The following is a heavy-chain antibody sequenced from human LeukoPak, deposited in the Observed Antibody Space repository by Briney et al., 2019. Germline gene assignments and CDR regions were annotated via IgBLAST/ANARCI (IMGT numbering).Heavy chain of an antibody. V-gene: IGHV4-34*01. CDR1: GGSFSGYY. Sequence: SETLSLTCAVYGGSFSGYYWGWIRQPPGQGLEWIGEINHSGSTNYNPSLKSRVTISVDTSKNQFSLKLSSVTAADTAVYYCARLGYYYDSSGYRDYWGQGTLVTVSS. CDR2: INHSGST. D-gene: IGHD3-22*01. CDR3: ARLGYYYDSSGYRDY. J-gene: IGHJ4*02.